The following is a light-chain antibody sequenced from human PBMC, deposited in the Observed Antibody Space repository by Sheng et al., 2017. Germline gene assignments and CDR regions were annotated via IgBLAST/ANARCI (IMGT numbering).Light chain of an antibody. CDR3: QQYGSSPT. CDR1: QSFSSSY. V-gene: IGKV3-20*01. Sequence: EGVLTQSPGTLSLSPGERATLFCRASQSFSSSYLAWYQQKPGQAPRLLIYGASSRATGIPDRFSGSGSGTDFTLTISRLEPEDFAVYYCQQYGSSPTFGQGTKVEIK. CDR2: GAS. J-gene: IGKJ1*01.